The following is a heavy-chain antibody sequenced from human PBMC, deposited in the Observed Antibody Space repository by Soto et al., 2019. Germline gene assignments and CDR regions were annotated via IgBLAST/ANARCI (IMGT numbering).Heavy chain of an antibody. CDR1: GGSISSYY. Sequence: SETLSLTCTVSGGSISSYYWSWIRQPPGKELEWIGYIYYSGSTNYNPPLKSRVTISVDTSKNQFSLKLSSVTAADTAVYYCARDRARVRYGRGESIFDYWGQGTLVTVSS. D-gene: IGHD4-17*01. V-gene: IGHV4-59*01. J-gene: IGHJ4*02. CDR3: ARDRARVRYGRGESIFDY. CDR2: IYYSGST.